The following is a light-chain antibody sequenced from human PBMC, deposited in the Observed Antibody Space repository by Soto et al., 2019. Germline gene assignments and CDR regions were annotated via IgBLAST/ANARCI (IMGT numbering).Light chain of an antibody. CDR1: SSNIGSNT. V-gene: IGLV1-44*01. CDR2: SNN. CDR3: AAWDDSLNGPHVV. Sequence: QSVLTQPPSASGTPGQRVTSSCSGSSSNIGSNTVNWYQQLPGTAPKLLIYSNNQRPSGVPDRFSGSKSGTSASLAISVLQSEDEADYYCAAWDDSLNGPHVVFGGGTKLTVL. J-gene: IGLJ2*01.